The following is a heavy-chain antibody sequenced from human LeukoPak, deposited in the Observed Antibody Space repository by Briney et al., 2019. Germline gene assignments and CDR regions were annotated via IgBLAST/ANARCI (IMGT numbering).Heavy chain of an antibody. V-gene: IGHV4-30-2*01. CDR3: ASERGFGEFDY. CDR2: IYHSGST. J-gene: IGHJ4*02. CDR1: GGSISSGGYS. D-gene: IGHD3-10*01. Sequence: SQTLSLTCAVSGGSISSGGYSWSWIRQPPGKGLEWIGYIYHSGSTYCNPSLKSRVTISVDRSKNQFSLKLSSVTAADTAVYYCASERGFGEFDYWGQGTLVTVSS.